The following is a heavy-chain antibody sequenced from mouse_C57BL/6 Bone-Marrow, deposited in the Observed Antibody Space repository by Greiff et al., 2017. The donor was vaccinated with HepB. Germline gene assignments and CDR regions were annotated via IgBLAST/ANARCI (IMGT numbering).Heavy chain of an antibody. V-gene: IGHV1-31*01. D-gene: IGHD1-1*01. CDR1: GYSFTGYY. CDR2: IYPYNGVS. J-gene: IGHJ4*01. CDR3: ARRGSYYGSSYGGAMDY. Sequence: EVQLQQSGPELVKPGASVKISCKASGYSFTGYYMHWVKQSHGNILDWIGYIYPYNGVSSYNQKFKGKATLTVDKSSSTAYMELRSLTSEDSAVYYCARRGSYYGSSYGGAMDYWGQGTSVTVSS.